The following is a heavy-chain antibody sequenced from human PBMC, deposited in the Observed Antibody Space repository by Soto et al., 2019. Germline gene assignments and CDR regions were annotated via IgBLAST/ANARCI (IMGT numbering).Heavy chain of an antibody. CDR1: GDSVSSNSAA. CDR3: ARGPRYCSGGSCYSLYWFDP. V-gene: IGHV6-1*01. Sequence: SQTLSLTCAISGDSVSSNSAAWNWIRQSPSRGLEWLGRTYYRSKWYNDYAVSVKSQITINPDTSKNQFSLQLNSVTPEDTAVYYCARGPRYCSGGSCYSLYWFDPWGQGTLVTSPQ. D-gene: IGHD2-15*01. J-gene: IGHJ5*02. CDR2: TYYRSKWYN.